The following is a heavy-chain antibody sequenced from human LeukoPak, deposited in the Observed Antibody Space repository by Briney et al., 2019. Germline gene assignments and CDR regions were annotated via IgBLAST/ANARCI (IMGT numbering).Heavy chain of an antibody. CDR1: GGSISSYY. J-gene: IGHJ4*02. Sequence: SETLSLTCTVSGGSISSYYWSWIRQPPGKGLEWIGYIYYSGSTNYDPSLKSRVTISVDTSKNQFSLRLSSVTAADTAVYYCARHYVSPYSFDYWGQGTLVTVSS. CDR2: IYYSGST. V-gene: IGHV4-59*08. CDR3: ARHYVSPYSFDY. D-gene: IGHD3-16*01.